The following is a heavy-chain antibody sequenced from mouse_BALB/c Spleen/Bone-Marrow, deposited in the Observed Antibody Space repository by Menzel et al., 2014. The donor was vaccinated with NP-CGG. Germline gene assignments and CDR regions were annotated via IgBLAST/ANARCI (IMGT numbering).Heavy chain of an antibody. D-gene: IGHD3-2*02. CDR2: IWGGGST. Sequence: VKLMESGPGLVSPSQRLSIPCTVSGFSLSRYSVHWFRQPPGKGLEWLGMIWGGGSTDYNSALKSRLSISKDNSKSQVFLKMNSLQTDDTAMYYCARNSGTWGFDYWGQGTTLTVSS. CDR1: GFSLSRYS. V-gene: IGHV2-6-4*01. J-gene: IGHJ2*01. CDR3: ARNSGTWGFDY.